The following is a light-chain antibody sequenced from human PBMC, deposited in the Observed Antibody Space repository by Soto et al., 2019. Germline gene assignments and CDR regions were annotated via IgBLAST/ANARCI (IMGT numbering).Light chain of an antibody. CDR1: SSDVGAYNY. Sequence: QSALTQPASVSGSPGQSITISCTGTSSDVGAYNYVSWYQQHPGKAPKLIISEVSDRPSGISARFTGSKSGNVASLTISGLQAEDEADYYCSSYVNYNTFVVFGGGTKLTVL. CDR3: SSYVNYNTFVV. V-gene: IGLV2-14*01. J-gene: IGLJ2*01. CDR2: EVS.